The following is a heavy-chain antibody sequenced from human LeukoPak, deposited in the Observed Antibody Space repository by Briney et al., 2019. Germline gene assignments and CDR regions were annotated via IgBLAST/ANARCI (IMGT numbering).Heavy chain of an antibody. V-gene: IGHV4-59*08. CDR2: IYYSGST. J-gene: IGHJ4*02. CDR3: ARQGGPVATIQN. Sequence: SETLSLTCTVSGGSISSYYWSWIRQPPGKGLEWIGYIYYSGSTNYNPSLKSRVTISVDTSKNQFSLKLSSVTAADTAVYYCARQGGPVATIQNWGQGTLVTVSS. CDR1: GGSISSYY. D-gene: IGHD5-24*01.